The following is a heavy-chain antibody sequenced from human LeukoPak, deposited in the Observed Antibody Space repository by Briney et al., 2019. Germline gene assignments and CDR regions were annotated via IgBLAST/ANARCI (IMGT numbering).Heavy chain of an antibody. CDR2: IYYSGST. CDR3: GREGSGADAFDI. V-gene: IGHV4-61*08. CDR1: GDSFSSGGYY. D-gene: IGHD2-15*01. Sequence: SETLSLTCTVSGDSFSSGGYYWSWIRQPPGKGLEWIGYIYYSGSTNYNPSLKSRVTISVDTSKNQFSLKLSSVTAADTAVYYCGREGSGADAFDIWGQGTMVPVSS. J-gene: IGHJ3*02.